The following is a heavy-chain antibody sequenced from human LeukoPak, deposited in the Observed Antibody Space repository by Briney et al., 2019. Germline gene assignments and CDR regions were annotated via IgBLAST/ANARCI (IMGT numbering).Heavy chain of an antibody. D-gene: IGHD3-16*02. CDR3: ARLGLRLGELSIPFDY. V-gene: IGHV4-39*07. J-gene: IGHJ4*02. CDR1: GGSISSSTYY. Sequence: PSETLSLTCTVSGGSISSSTYYWGWIRQPPGKGLEWIGSIYYSGSTYYNPSLKSRVTISVDTSKNQFSPKLSSVTAADTAVFYCARLGLRLGELSIPFDYWGQGTLVTVSS. CDR2: IYYSGST.